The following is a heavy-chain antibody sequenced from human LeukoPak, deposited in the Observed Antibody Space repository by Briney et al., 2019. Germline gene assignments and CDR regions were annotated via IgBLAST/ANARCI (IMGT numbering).Heavy chain of an antibody. CDR2: IYYSGST. V-gene: IGHV4-30-4*01. CDR3: ATKIYYYDSSGYYHDAFDI. D-gene: IGHD3-22*01. CDR1: GGSISSGDYY. J-gene: IGHJ3*02. Sequence: SQTLSLTCTVSGGSISSGDYYWSWIRQPPGKGLEWIGYIYYSGSTYYNPSLKSRVTISVDTSKNQFSLKLSSATAADTAVYYCATKIYYYDSSGYYHDAFDIWGQGTMVTVSS.